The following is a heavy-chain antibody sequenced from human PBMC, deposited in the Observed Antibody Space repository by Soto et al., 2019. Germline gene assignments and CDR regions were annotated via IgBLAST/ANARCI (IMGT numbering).Heavy chain of an antibody. D-gene: IGHD6-6*01. CDR3: ARDLSSSPDYFDA. Sequence: SETLSLTCTVSGGSVSSDDYYWTWIRQPPGEGLEWVGYIYYTGRTHYNPSLQSRLTISIDTSKNQFSLDLISVTAADTAVYYCARDLSSSPDYFDAWGQGTMVTVYS. V-gene: IGHV4-30-4*01. CDR2: IYYTGRT. J-gene: IGHJ4*02. CDR1: GGSVSSDDYY.